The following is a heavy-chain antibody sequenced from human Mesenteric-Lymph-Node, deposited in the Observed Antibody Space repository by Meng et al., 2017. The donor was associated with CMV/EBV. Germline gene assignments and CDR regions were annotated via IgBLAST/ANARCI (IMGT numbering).Heavy chain of an antibody. CDR3: ARNRYCTGGTCSNDY. CDR1: GGSISSSS. J-gene: IGHJ4*02. Sequence: LSLTCTVSGGSISSSSYYWGWIRQPPGKGLEWVAVISYDESNKHYADSVKGRFTISRDNAKNSLYLQMNSLRAEDTAVYYCARNRYCTGGTCSNDYWGQGTLVTVSS. V-gene: IGHV3-30*03. D-gene: IGHD2-15*01. CDR2: ISYDESNK.